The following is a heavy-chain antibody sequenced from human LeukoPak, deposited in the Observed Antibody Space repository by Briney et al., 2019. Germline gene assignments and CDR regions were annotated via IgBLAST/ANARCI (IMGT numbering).Heavy chain of an antibody. D-gene: IGHD5-18*01. J-gene: IGHJ4*02. CDR1: GYTFTSYD. CDR2: MNPNSGNT. Sequence: ASVKVSCKASGYTFTSYDINWVRQATGQGLEWMGWMNPNSGNTGYAQKFQGRVTMTRNTSISTAYMELSSLRSEDTAVYFCARGILRFYGYNYWGQGTLVTVSS. V-gene: IGHV1-8*01. CDR3: ARGILRFYGYNY.